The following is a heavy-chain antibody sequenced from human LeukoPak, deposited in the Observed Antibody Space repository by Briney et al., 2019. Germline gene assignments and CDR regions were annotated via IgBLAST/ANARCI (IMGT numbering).Heavy chain of an antibody. Sequence: PGGSLRLSCAASGFTVSSNYMSWVRQAPGKGLEWVANINKDGSEKYYVDSVKGRFTISRDNAKNSLHLQMNSLRGDDTALYFCVRFSTAFDYWGQGSLVTVSS. CDR3: VRFSTAFDY. J-gene: IGHJ4*02. CDR1: GFTVSSNY. V-gene: IGHV3-7*05. CDR2: INKDGSEK. D-gene: IGHD2/OR15-2a*01.